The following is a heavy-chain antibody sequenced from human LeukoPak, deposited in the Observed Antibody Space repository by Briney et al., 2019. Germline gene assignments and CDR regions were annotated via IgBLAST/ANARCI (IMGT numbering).Heavy chain of an antibody. CDR2: IKSKTDGGTA. CDR3: ARRRSNYDILTDFYFDY. CDR1: GFTLTNAW. Sequence: GGSLRLSCAASGFTLTNAWMTWVRQAPGKGLEWVGLIKSKTDGGTADYAAPVKGRFTISIDDSKNTLYLQMNSLKTEDTAVYYCARRRSNYDILTDFYFDYWGQGTLVTVSS. V-gene: IGHV3-15*01. J-gene: IGHJ4*02. D-gene: IGHD3-9*01.